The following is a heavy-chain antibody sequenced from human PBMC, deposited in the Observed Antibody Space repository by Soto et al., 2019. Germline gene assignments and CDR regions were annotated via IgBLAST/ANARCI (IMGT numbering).Heavy chain of an antibody. Sequence: GGSLRLSCAASGFTFSSYWMSWVRQAPGKGLEWVANIKQDGSEKYYVDSVKGRFTISRDNAKNSLYLQMNSLRAEDTAVYYCARDTHGYCSGGSCYRRCDYWGQGTLVTVSS. D-gene: IGHD2-15*01. CDR1: GFTFSSYW. J-gene: IGHJ4*02. CDR3: ARDTHGYCSGGSCYRRCDY. V-gene: IGHV3-7*01. CDR2: IKQDGSEK.